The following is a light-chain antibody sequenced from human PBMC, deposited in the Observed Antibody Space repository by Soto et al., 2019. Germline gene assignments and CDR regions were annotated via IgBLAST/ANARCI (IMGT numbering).Light chain of an antibody. V-gene: IGKV3-15*01. CDR1: QSVSNY. CDR3: QQYNNWPRT. CDR2: AAS. Sequence: EIVLTQSPATLSLSPGERATLSCGASQSVSNYLAWYQQKPGQAPRLLIYAASTRATGIPARFSGSGSGTEFTLTISSLQSEDFAVYYCQQYNNWPRTFGQGTKVDIK. J-gene: IGKJ1*01.